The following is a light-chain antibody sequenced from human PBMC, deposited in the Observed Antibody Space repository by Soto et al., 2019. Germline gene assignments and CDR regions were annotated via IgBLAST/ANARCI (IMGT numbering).Light chain of an antibody. CDR2: EVN. V-gene: IGLV2-23*02. CDR1: SSDVGSYNR. Sequence: QSALTQPASVSGSPGQSITISCTGTSSDVGSYNRVSWYQQHPDKAPTLMIYEVNKPPSGVSNRFSGSKSGNTASLTISGLQAEDEADYYCCSSVGGPNRVFGGGTKLTVL. CDR3: CSSVGGPNRV. J-gene: IGLJ3*02.